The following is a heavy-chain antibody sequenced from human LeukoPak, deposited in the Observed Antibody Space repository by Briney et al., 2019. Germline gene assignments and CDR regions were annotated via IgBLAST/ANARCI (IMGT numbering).Heavy chain of an antibody. J-gene: IGHJ4*02. Sequence: NAGGSLRLSCEASGLIFNSYGMNWVRQAPGRGLEWVSSISSTGSYIFYADSVKGRFTISRDDAKNSVYLQMNTLRAEDTGIYYCARSEGGSENYWGQGILVAVSS. CDR3: ARSEGGSENY. CDR2: ISSTGSYI. V-gene: IGHV3-21*01. D-gene: IGHD1-26*01. CDR1: GLIFNSYG.